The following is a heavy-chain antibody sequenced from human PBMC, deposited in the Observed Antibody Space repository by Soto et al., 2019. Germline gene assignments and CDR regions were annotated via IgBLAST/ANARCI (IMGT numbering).Heavy chain of an antibody. CDR2: IKQDGSEK. D-gene: IGHD6-13*01. CDR3: ARHGRSRSSSWFDY. Sequence: GGSLRLSGAASGFTFSSYGMSWVRQAPGKGLEWVANIKQDGSEKYYVDSVKGRFTISRENAKNSLYLQLNSLRAEDTAVYYCARHGRSRSSSWFDYGRKGTLVMVSS. CDR1: GFTFSSYG. V-gene: IGHV3-7*01. J-gene: IGHJ4*02.